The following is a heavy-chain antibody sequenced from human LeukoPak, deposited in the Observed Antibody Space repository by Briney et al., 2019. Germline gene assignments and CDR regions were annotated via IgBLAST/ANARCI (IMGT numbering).Heavy chain of an antibody. Sequence: GGSLRLSCAASGFTFSSYGMHWVRQAPGKGLEWVAVISYDGSNKYYADSVKGRFTISRDNSKNTLYLQMNSLRAEDTAVYYCAKAQDSGYDFLGAQDYWGQGTLVTVSS. D-gene: IGHD5-12*01. CDR2: ISYDGSNK. V-gene: IGHV3-30*18. CDR3: AKAQDSGYDFLGAQDY. CDR1: GFTFSSYG. J-gene: IGHJ4*02.